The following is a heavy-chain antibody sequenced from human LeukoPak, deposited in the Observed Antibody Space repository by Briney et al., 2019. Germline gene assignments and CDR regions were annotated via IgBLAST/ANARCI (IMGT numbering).Heavy chain of an antibody. CDR3: AKDRYGSGSYYYTPHFDY. D-gene: IGHD3-10*01. CDR1: GFTFSTYG. CDR2: IWYDGNNK. Sequence: GGSLRLSCAASGFTFSTYGMHWVRQAPGKGLEWVAVIWYDGNNKYFADSVKGRFTISRDNSKNTLYLQMNSLRAEDTAVYYCAKDRYGSGSYYYTPHFDYWGQGTLVTVSS. V-gene: IGHV3-30*02. J-gene: IGHJ4*02.